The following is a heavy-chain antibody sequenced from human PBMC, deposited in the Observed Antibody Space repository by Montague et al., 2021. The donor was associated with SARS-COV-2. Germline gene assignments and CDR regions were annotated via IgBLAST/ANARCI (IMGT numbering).Heavy chain of an antibody. J-gene: IGHJ5*02. V-gene: IGHV4-59*02. CDR3: ARAGGFYDYWSGYASSAGYFDP. CDR2: VYYGGST. Sequence: SETLSLTCTVSGGSASSYYWSWIRQSPGKGLQWLGYVYYGGSTDYNPSLKSRVTMSVDTSKNQLSLRLNSVTTAGTAVYFCARAGGFYDYWSGYASSAGYFDPWGQGILVTVSS. CDR1: GGSASSYY. D-gene: IGHD3-3*01.